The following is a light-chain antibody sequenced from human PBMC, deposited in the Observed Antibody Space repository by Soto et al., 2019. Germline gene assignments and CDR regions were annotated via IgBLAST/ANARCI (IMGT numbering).Light chain of an antibody. Sequence: DIQMTQSPSILSASVGDRVTITCRASQSISSWLAWYQQKPGQAPKLLIYKASTLQSGVPSRFSGSGSGTEFTLAISSLQPDDSATYYCQQYNDNWTFGQGTKVDIK. J-gene: IGKJ1*01. CDR1: QSISSW. CDR3: QQYNDNWT. CDR2: KAS. V-gene: IGKV1-5*03.